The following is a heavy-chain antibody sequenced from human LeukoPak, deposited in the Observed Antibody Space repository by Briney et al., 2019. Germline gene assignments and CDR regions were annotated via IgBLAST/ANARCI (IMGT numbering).Heavy chain of an antibody. CDR3: ARRLKVPNWFDP. J-gene: IGHJ5*02. D-gene: IGHD3-10*01. CDR2: INHSGST. V-gene: IGHV4-34*01. CDR1: GGSFSGYY. Sequence: SETLSLTCAVYGGSFSGYYWSWIRQPPGKGLEWIGEINHSGSTNYNPSLKSRVTTSVDTSKNQFSLKLSSVTAADTAVYYCARRLKVPNWFDPWGQGTLVTVSS.